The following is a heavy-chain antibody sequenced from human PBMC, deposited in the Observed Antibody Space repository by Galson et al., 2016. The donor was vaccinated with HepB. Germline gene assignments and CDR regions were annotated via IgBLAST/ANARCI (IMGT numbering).Heavy chain of an antibody. J-gene: IGHJ5*02. Sequence: SLRLSCAVSGFTFSSFTMNWVRQAPGKGLEWLSSISFSGTNIHYAASVKGRFTISRDNAKNSLFLQMDNLGDEDTAVYYCAGKGGYRPLDPWGQGTLVTASS. V-gene: IGHV3-48*02. CDR2: ISFSGTNI. D-gene: IGHD5-18*01. CDR1: GFTFSSFT. CDR3: AGKGGYRPLDP.